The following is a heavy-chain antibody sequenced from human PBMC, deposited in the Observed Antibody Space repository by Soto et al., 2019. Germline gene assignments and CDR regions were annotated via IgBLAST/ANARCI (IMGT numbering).Heavy chain of an antibody. Sequence: QVQLVESGGGVVQPGRSLRLSCAASGFTFSSYGMHWVRQAPGKGLEWVAVIWYDGSNKYYADSVKGRFTISRDNAKNTLYLQMNSLRVEDTAVYYCATCGGDYIAAAVNYWYFDLCGRGTLVTVSS. V-gene: IGHV3-33*01. J-gene: IGHJ2*01. D-gene: IGHD6-13*01. CDR2: IWYDGSNK. CDR3: ATCGGDYIAAAVNYWYFDL. CDR1: GFTFSSYG.